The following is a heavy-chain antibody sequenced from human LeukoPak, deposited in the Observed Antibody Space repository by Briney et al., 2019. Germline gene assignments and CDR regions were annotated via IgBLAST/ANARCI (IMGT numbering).Heavy chain of an antibody. V-gene: IGHV5-51*01. Sequence: GESLKISCKGSGYSFTSYWIGWVRQVPGRGLEWMGIIYPGDSDTRYSPSFQGQVTISADKSISTAYLQWSSLKASDTAMYYCAKRVTFGGVIVYFDYWGHGTLVTVSS. CDR2: IYPGDSDT. CDR1: GYSFTSYW. D-gene: IGHD3-16*02. J-gene: IGHJ4*01. CDR3: AKRVTFGGVIVYFDY.